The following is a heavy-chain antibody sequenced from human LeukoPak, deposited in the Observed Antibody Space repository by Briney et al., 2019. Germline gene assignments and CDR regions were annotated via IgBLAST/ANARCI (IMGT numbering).Heavy chain of an antibody. Sequence: GGSLRLSCAASGFTFSSYGMHWVRQAPGKGLEWVAVIWYDGSNKYYADSVKGRFTISRDNSKNTLYLQMNSLRAEDTAVYYCARDQYYYDSSGYYTPGYYVMDVWGQGTTVTVSS. CDR2: IWYDGSNK. CDR3: ARDQYYYDSSGYYTPGYYVMDV. D-gene: IGHD3-22*01. CDR1: GFTFSSYG. J-gene: IGHJ6*02. V-gene: IGHV3-33*01.